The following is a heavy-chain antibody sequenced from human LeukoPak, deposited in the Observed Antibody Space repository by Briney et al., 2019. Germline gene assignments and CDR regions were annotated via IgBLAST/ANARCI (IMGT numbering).Heavy chain of an antibody. J-gene: IGHJ4*02. V-gene: IGHV3-30*02. CDR1: GFTFTNYD. D-gene: IGHD3-10*01. Sequence: PGGSLRLSCAASGFTFTNYDMHWVRQAPGKGLEWVAFIRFDGSNNYYAESVKGRFTISRDNSKDTLYLQMNSLRAEDTAVYDCAKTARYYYASGSYYPFDYWGQGTLVTVSS. CDR3: AKTARYYYASGSYYPFDY. CDR2: IRFDGSNN.